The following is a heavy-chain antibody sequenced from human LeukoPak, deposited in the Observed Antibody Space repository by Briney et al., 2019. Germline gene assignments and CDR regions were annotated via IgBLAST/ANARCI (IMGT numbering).Heavy chain of an antibody. CDR2: ISGSGGST. Sequence: PGGSLRLSCAASGFTFSSYAMSWVRQAPGKGLEWVSAISGSGGSTYYADSVKGRFTISRDNSKNTLYLQMNSLKTEDTAVYYCTTVAMIVVVITFDIWGQGTMVTVSS. CDR1: GFTFSSYA. D-gene: IGHD3-22*01. J-gene: IGHJ3*02. CDR3: TTVAMIVVVITFDI. V-gene: IGHV3-23*01.